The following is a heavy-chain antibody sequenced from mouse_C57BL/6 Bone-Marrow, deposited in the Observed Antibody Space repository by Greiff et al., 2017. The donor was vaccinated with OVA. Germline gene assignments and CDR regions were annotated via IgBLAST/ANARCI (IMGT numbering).Heavy chain of an antibody. J-gene: IGHJ1*03. Sequence: VQLQQSGAELVKPGASVKISCKASGYAFSSYWMNWVKQRTEQGLEWIGRIDPEDGETKYAPKFQGKATITADTSSNTAYLQLSSLTSEGTAVYYCARDYYGSDWYFDVWGTGTTVTVSS. CDR3: ARDYYGSDWYFDV. V-gene: IGHV14-2*01. CDR2: IDPEDGET. D-gene: IGHD1-1*01. CDR1: GYAFSSYW.